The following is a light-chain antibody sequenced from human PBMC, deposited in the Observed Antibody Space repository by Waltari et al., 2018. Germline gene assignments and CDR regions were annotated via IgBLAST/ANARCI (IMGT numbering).Light chain of an antibody. CDR1: QSVLYSPNNKNS. CDR2: WAS. CDR3: QQYANTPRT. V-gene: IGKV4-1*01. J-gene: IGKJ1*01. Sequence: DIVMTQSPDSLAVSLGERATVNCKSSQSVLYSPNNKNSLAWYQQKPGQPPKLLIYWASTRESGVPDRFSGSGSGTDFTLTISSLQAEDVAVYYCQQYANTPRTFGQGTTVEIK.